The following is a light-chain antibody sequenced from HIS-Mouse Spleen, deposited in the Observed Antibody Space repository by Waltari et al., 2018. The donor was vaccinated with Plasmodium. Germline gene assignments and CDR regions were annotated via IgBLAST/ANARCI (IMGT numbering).Light chain of an antibody. J-gene: IGKJ5*01. V-gene: IGKV3-15*01. Sequence: EIVMTQSPATLSVSPGQRATLSCRASQRVSSNLAWYQQKPGQAPRLLSYGASTRATGIPARFSGSGSGTEFTLTISSMQSEDFAVYYWQQYNNWPTFG. CDR1: QRVSSN. CDR2: GAS. CDR3: QQYNNWPT.